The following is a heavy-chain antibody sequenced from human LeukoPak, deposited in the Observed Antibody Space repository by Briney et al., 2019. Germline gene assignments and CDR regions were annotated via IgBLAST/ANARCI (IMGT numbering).Heavy chain of an antibody. D-gene: IGHD2-2*01. CDR2: IRYDGSNK. Sequence: GGSLRLSCAASGFTFSSYGMHWVRQAPGKGLEWVAFIRYDGSNKYYADSVKGRFTISRDNSKNTLYLQMNSLRAEDTAVYYCARLGPIVVVPAAGAVFGEPYFDYWGQGTLVTVSS. CDR3: ARLGPIVVVPAAGAVFGEPYFDY. V-gene: IGHV3-30*02. CDR1: GFTFSSYG. J-gene: IGHJ4*02.